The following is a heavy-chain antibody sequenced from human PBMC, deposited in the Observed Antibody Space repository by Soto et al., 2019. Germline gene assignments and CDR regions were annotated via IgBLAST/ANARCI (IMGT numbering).Heavy chain of an antibody. CDR3: ATVGPNCGGDCYTNYYYYGMDV. Sequence: EVQLLESGGGLVQPGGSLRLSCAASGFTFSSYAMSWVRQAPGQGLEWVSAISGSGGSTYYADSVKGRFTISRDNSKNTLYLQMNSLGAEDTAVYYCATVGPNCGGDCYTNYYYYGMDVWCQGTTVTVSS. V-gene: IGHV3-23*01. D-gene: IGHD2-21*02. CDR2: ISGSGGST. J-gene: IGHJ6*02. CDR1: GFTFSSYA.